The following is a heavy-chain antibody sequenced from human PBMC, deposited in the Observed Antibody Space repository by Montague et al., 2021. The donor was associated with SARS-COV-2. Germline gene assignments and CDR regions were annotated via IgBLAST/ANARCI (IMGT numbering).Heavy chain of an antibody. CDR3: AHKSAMFTAPYFDY. CDR2: IYWDDDK. V-gene: IGHV2-5*02. CDR1: GFSLSTSGVG. Sequence: PALVKPTQTLTLTCTFSGFSLSTSGVGVGWIRQPPGKALEWLALIYWDDDKRYSPSLKSRLTITKDTSKNQVVLTMTNMDPVDTATYYCAHKSAMFTAPYFDYWGQGTLVTVSS. D-gene: IGHD5-18*01. J-gene: IGHJ4*02.